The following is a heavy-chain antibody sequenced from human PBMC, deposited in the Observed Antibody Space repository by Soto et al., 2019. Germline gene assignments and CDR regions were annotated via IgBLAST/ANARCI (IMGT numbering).Heavy chain of an antibody. V-gene: IGHV6-1*01. Sequence: QVQLQQSGPGLVKPSQTLSLTCAISGDSVSSNSAAWNWIRQSPSRGLEWLGRTYYRSKWYNDYAVSVKSRITINPDTSKNQFSLQLNSVTPEDTAVYYCARGGDSSGWYVSRGERYNWFDPWGQGTLVTVSS. CDR1: GDSVSSNSAA. D-gene: IGHD6-19*01. J-gene: IGHJ5*02. CDR3: ARGGDSSGWYVSRGERYNWFDP. CDR2: TYYRSKWYN.